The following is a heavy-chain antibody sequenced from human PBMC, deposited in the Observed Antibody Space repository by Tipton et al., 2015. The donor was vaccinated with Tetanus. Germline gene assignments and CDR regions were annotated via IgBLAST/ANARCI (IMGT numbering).Heavy chain of an antibody. V-gene: IGHV4-61*01. CDR1: GGSVSSGSYY. J-gene: IGHJ4*02. Sequence: TLSLTCTVSGGSVSSGSYYWSWVRQPPGKGLEYIGYILYKGGTNYNPSLKSRVIISADASKNQFSLKLSSVTAADTAVYYCARIHDFWSGYFDFWGQGTPVSVSS. CDR2: ILYKGGT. CDR3: ARIHDFWSGYFDF. D-gene: IGHD3-3*01.